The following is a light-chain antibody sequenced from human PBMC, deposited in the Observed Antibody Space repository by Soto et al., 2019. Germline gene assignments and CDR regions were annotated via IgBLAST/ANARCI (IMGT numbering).Light chain of an antibody. CDR3: QQFGISPSMYS. J-gene: IGKJ2*03. Sequence: DTVLTQSPGTLSLSPGERATLSCRASQSVSSRYLAWYQQKPGQAPRLLIYSTSSRATGIPDRFSGSGSGTDFTLTISGLEPEDFAVYYCQQFGISPSMYSFGQGTKLEIK. CDR1: QSVSSRY. V-gene: IGKV3-20*01. CDR2: STS.